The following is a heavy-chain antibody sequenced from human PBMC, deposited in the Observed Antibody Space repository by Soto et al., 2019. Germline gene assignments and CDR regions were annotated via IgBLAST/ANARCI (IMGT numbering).Heavy chain of an antibody. J-gene: IGHJ5*02. CDR2: ISYDGSNK. D-gene: IGHD4-17*01. Sequence: GGSLRLSCAASGFTFSSYAMHWVRQAPGKGLEWVAVISYDGSNKYYADSVKGRFTISRDNPKNTLYLQMNSLRAEDTAVYYCAREDYGWFDPWGQGTLGTVS. CDR3: AREDYGWFDP. V-gene: IGHV3-30-3*01. CDR1: GFTFSSYA.